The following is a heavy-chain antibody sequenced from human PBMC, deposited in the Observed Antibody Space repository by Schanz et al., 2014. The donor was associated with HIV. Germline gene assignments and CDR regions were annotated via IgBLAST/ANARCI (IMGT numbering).Heavy chain of an antibody. Sequence: PGGSLRLSCTTSGFIFSDHFMGWVRQAPGKGLEWVAVISYDGRNKYQAASVKGRFTISRDNSKNTLYLQVKSLRAEDTAVYGCARQGLRFSFWLDYWGQGTPVTVS. J-gene: IGHJ4*02. CDR3: ARQGLRFSFWLDY. CDR2: ISYDGRNK. D-gene: IGHD4-17*01. CDR1: GFIFSDHF. V-gene: IGHV3-30*03.